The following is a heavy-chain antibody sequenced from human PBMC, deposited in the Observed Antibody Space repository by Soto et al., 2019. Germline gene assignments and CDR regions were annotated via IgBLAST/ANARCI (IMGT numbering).Heavy chain of an antibody. D-gene: IGHD1-7*01. CDR3: ARGVGTTNYFDF. CDR1: GFSISSDYY. J-gene: IGHJ4*02. V-gene: IGHV4-38-2*01. Sequence: SETLSLTCGVSGFSISSDYYWGWIRQPPGKGLEWIGSIYHGGSTYYSPSPKSRVTISVDTSKNQFSLKLTSVTAADTAVYYCARGVGTTNYFDFWGQGTLVTVSS. CDR2: IYHGGST.